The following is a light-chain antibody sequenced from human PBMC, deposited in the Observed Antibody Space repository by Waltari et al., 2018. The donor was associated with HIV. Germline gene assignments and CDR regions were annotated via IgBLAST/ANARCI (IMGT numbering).Light chain of an antibody. Sequence: DIVMTQSPDSLAVSLGERAPINCKSTQSVLYSANNKNYLAWYQQKPGQPPKLLFYWASTRESGVPDRFSGSGSGTDFTLTISSLQAEDVAVYYCQQYYSSPLTFGQGTRVEIK. CDR3: QQYYSSPLT. V-gene: IGKV4-1*01. J-gene: IGKJ1*01. CDR1: QSVLYSANNKNY. CDR2: WAS.